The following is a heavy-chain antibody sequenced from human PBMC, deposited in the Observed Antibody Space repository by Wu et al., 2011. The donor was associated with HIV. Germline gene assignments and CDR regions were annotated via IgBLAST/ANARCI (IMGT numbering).Heavy chain of an antibody. V-gene: IGHV1-18*01. J-gene: IGHJ1*01. CDR2: ISAYNGKT. CDR1: GGTFRSYA. Sequence: QVQLVQSGAEVKKPGSSVKVSCKASGGTFRSYALSWVRQAPGQGLEWMGWISAYNGKTYYAQKLQGRVTMTTDTSTSAAYMELRSLRSDDTAVYYCARPYCSGGSCYFEYFQHWGQGTLVTVSS. CDR3: ARPYCSGGSCYFEYFQH. D-gene: IGHD2-15*01.